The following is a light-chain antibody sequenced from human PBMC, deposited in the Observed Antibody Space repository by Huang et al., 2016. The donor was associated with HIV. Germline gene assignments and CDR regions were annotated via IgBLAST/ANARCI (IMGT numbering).Light chain of an antibody. Sequence: EIVMTQSPATLSVSPGDSATLSCRASQSVDTNLAWYQQERGQAPRLLIYGASTRATCVPARFSGSGSGTEFTLTISSLQSEDFAVYYCQQYNKWPPLTFGQGTKVEIK. CDR2: GAS. V-gene: IGKV3-15*01. CDR1: QSVDTN. J-gene: IGKJ1*01. CDR3: QQYNKWPPLT.